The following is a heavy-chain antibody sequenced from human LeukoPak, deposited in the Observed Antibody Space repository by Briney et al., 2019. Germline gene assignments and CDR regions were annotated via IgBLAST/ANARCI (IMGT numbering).Heavy chain of an antibody. J-gene: IGHJ4*02. CDR1: GGTFSSYA. Sequence: GASVKVSCKASGGTFSSYAISWVRQAPGQGLEWMGGIIPIFGTANYAQKFQGRVTITADESTSTAYMELSSLRSEDTAVYYCARGSGYRIRAYFDYWGQGTLVTVSS. CDR3: ARGSGYRIRAYFDY. CDR2: IIPIFGTA. V-gene: IGHV1-69*13. D-gene: IGHD3-22*01.